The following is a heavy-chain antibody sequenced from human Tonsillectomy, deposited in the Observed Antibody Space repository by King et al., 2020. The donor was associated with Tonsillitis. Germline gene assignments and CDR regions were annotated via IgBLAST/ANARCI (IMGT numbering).Heavy chain of an antibody. Sequence: VQLVESGGGLVKPGGSLRLSCAASGFTFDLYRINWVRQAPGKGLEWVSSISSSGSHMFYADSVKGRFTISRDNAKNSLHLQMNSLRADDTAIYYCAKDGVYGDFEPCGDPWGQGTRVTVSS. J-gene: IGHJ5*02. CDR2: ISSSGSHM. CDR1: GFTFDLYR. CDR3: AKDGVYGDFEPCGDP. D-gene: IGHD4-17*01. V-gene: IGHV3-21*06.